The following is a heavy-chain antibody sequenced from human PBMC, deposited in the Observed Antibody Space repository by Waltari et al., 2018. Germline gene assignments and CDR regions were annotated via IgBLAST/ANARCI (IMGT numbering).Heavy chain of an antibody. CDR2: INPKSGDA. CDR1: GYTFNKYY. J-gene: IGHJ4*02. D-gene: IGHD1-1*01. CDR3: ATANILGIGTFDY. V-gene: IGHV1-2*06. Sequence: QVKLVQSGAEVKKPGASVRVSCKASGYTFNKYYIHWVRQAPGQGLEWMGRINPKSGDANYTQPFQGRVIMTRDTSINTAYLEVTGLTSDDTAIFYCATANILGIGTFDYWGQGTLVSVSS.